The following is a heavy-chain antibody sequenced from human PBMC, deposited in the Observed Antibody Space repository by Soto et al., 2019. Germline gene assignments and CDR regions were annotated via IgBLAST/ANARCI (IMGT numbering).Heavy chain of an antibody. J-gene: IGHJ1*01. CDR2: ISGSGGST. Sequence: GGSLRLSXAASGFTFSNYGMSWVRQAPGKGLEWVSVISGSGGSTYYADSVKGRFTFSRDNSKNTAYLQMNSLRAEDTAVYYCAKDSPVGVPLLRDLHDWGQGTLVTVSS. CDR3: AKDSPVGVPLLRDLHD. V-gene: IGHV3-23*01. CDR1: GFTFSNYG. D-gene: IGHD2-15*01.